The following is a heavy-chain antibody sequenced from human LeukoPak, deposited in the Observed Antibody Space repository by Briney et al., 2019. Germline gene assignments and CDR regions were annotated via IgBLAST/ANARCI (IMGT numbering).Heavy chain of an antibody. CDR2: IYPGDSDT. CDR3: ARLILLTGYYLHAFDI. V-gene: IGHV5-51*01. J-gene: IGHJ3*02. D-gene: IGHD3-9*01. Sequence: GESLKISCKGSGYSFTSYWIGWVRQMPGKGLEWMGIIYPGDSDTRYSPSFQGQVTISADKSISTAYLQWSSLKASDTAMYYCARLILLTGYYLHAFDIWGQGTMVTVSS. CDR1: GYSFTSYW.